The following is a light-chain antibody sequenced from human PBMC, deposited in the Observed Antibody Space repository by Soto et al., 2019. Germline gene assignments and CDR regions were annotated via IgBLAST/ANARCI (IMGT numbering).Light chain of an antibody. Sequence: EIVMTQSPTILSVSPGERATLSCRASQSVSSNLAWYQQKPGQAPRLLIYGVYTRAPGIPARFSGSGSGTEFTLTISSLEPEDFAVYYCQQRSNWPLAFGPGTKVDIK. CDR2: GVY. V-gene: IGKV3D-15*01. CDR1: QSVSSN. CDR3: QQRSNWPLA. J-gene: IGKJ3*01.